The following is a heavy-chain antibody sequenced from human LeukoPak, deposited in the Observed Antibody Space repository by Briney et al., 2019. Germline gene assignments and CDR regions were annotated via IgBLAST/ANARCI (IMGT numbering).Heavy chain of an antibody. J-gene: IGHJ4*02. D-gene: IGHD3-3*01. CDR2: IYPGDSDT. Sequence: GESLKISCKGSGYSFTSYWIGWVRQMPGKGLEWMGIIYPGDSDTRYSPSFQGQVTISADKSTSTAYLQWSSLKASDTAMYYCARQGGSYYDFWSGYFAPFDYWGQGTLVTVSS. CDR1: GYSFTSYW. CDR3: ARQGGSYYDFWSGYFAPFDY. V-gene: IGHV5-51*01.